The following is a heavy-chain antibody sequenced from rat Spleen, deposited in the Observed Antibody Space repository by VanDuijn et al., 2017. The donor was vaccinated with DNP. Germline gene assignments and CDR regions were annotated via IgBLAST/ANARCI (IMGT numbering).Heavy chain of an antibody. CDR3: TTARTHGFNY. CDR2: ICYDSGDT. CDR1: GFTFSDHY. J-gene: IGHJ2*01. V-gene: IGHV5-20*01. D-gene: IGHD1-4*01. Sequence: EVQLAESGGGLVQPGRSLKLSCAASGFTFSDHYMAWVRQAPTKGLEWVASICYDSGDTYYRDSVKGRFTISRDNAISTLYLQMDSLRFEDTATYYWTTARTHGFNYWGHGVIVTVSS.